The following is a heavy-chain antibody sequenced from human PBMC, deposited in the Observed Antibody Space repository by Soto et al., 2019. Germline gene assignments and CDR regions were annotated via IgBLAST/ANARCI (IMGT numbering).Heavy chain of an antibody. CDR2: IYYSGST. Sequence: PSETLSLTCPVAGGYLSSYCVSWIRKPPGKGLEWIGYIYYSGSTNYNPSLKSRVTISVDTSKNQFSLKLSSVTAADTAVYYCASRDYSNYGVGYYYGMDVWGQGTTVTVSS. D-gene: IGHD4-4*01. V-gene: IGHV4-59*08. CDR1: GGYLSSYC. J-gene: IGHJ6*02. CDR3: ASRDYSNYGVGYYYGMDV.